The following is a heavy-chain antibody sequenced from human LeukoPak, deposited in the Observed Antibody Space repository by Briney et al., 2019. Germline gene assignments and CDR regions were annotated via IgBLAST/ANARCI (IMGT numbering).Heavy chain of an antibody. CDR3: ARDNPFKYDYVN. CDR2: IYYSGST. Sequence: SETLSLTCTVSGGSISSYYWSWIRQPPGKGLEWIGYIYYSGSTNYNPSLKSRVTISVDTSKNQFSLRLSSVTAADTAVYYCARDNPFKYDYVNWGQGTLVTVSS. J-gene: IGHJ4*02. D-gene: IGHD3-16*01. CDR1: GGSISSYY. V-gene: IGHV4-59*01.